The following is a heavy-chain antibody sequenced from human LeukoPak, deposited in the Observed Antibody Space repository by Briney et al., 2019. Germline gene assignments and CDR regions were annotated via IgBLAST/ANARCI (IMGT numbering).Heavy chain of an antibody. V-gene: IGHV4-34*01. CDR2: INHSGST. CDR1: GGALRCLY. D-gene: IGHD6-19*01. Sequence: PSGALSPPLAVHGGALRCLYWSLIPQPPGEGAGWIGEINHSGSTNYNPSLKSRVTISVDTSKNQFSLKLSSVTAADTAVYYCARKAVADTYCIDYWGQGTLVTVSS. J-gene: IGHJ4*02. CDR3: ARKAVADTYCIDY.